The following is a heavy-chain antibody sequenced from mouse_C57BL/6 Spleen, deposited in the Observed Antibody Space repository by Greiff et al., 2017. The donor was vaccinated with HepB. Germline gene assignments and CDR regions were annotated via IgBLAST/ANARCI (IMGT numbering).Heavy chain of an antibody. V-gene: IGHV14-1*01. J-gene: IGHJ3*01. CDR1: GFNIKDYY. D-gene: IGHD1-1*01. CDR3: TTTTVVARAWFAY. CDR2: IDPEDGDT. Sequence: EVQLQQSGAELVRPGASVKLSCTASGFNIKDYYMHWVKQRPEQGLEWIGRIDPEDGDTEYAPKFQGKATMTADTSSNTAYLQLSSLTSEDTAVYYCTTTTVVARAWFAYWGQGTLVTVSA.